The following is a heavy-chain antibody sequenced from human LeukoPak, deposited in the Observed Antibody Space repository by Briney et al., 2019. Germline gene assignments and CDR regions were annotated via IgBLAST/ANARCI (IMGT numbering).Heavy chain of an antibody. D-gene: IGHD1-26*01. CDR2: IYHSGST. Sequence: KTSETLSLTCAVSGYSISSGYYWGWIRPPPGKGLEWIGSIYHSGSTYYNPSLKSRVTISVDTSKNQFSLKLSSVTAADTAVYYCARAAPARGSYYATCFDYWGQGTLVTVSS. CDR3: ARAAPARGSYYATCFDY. CDR1: GYSISSGYY. J-gene: IGHJ4*02. V-gene: IGHV4-38-2*01.